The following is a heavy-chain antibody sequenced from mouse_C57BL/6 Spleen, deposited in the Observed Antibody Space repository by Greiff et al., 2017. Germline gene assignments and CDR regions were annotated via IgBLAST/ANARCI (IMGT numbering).Heavy chain of an antibody. V-gene: IGHV1-67*01. D-gene: IGHD1-1*01. CDR2: ISTYYGDA. CDR1: GYKFTDYA. CDR3: SSLITRNAWCAY. J-gene: IGHJ3*01. Sequence: QVQLQQSGPELVRPGVSVKISCKGSGYKFTDYAMHWVKQSHAKSLEWIGVISTYYGDASYNQKFQDKATLPVDKSSSTSYMELARLTSEDSAVCYCSSLITRNAWCAYWGQGTLVTVSA.